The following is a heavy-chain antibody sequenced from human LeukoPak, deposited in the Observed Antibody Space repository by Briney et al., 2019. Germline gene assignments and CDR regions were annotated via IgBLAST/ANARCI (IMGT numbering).Heavy chain of an antibody. V-gene: IGHV3-9*01. CDR2: ISSDSGSI. J-gene: IGHJ4*02. CDR3: AKRGQGFDY. Sequence: PGGLLRLSCEASGFTFDDYGMHWVRQTPGKGLEWVSGISSDSGSIGYADSVKGRFAISRDSAKNTLYLQMNSLRDEDTALYYCAKRGQGFDYWGQGTLVIVSS. CDR1: GFTFDDYG. D-gene: IGHD3-10*01.